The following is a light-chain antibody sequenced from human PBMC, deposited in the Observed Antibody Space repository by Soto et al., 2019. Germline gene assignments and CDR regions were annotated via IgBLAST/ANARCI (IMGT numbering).Light chain of an antibody. CDR3: KSYAGSNSYV. CDR1: KTDIGVYYF. CDR2: EVV. V-gene: IGLV2-8*01. Sequence: QSALTQPPSASGAPGQSVTISCTGTKTDIGVYYFVSWYQHHPGKAPQLIIYEVVHRPSGVPDRFSGSKSGNTASLTVSGLQAAAEADYFCKSYAGSNSYVFGSGTKLTVL. J-gene: IGLJ1*01.